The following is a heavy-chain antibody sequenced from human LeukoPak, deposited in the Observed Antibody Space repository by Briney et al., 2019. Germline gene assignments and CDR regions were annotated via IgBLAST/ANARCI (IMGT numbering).Heavy chain of an antibody. CDR3: ARVGGGSGSYYPQSRPSFAAFDY. Sequence: ASVKVSCKASGGTFSSYAISWVRQAPGQGLEWMGGIIPIFGTANYAQKFQGRVTITTDESTSTAYMELSSLRSEDTAVYYCARVGGGSGSYYPQSRPSFAAFDYWGQGTLVTVSS. CDR1: GGTFSSYA. V-gene: IGHV1-69*05. J-gene: IGHJ4*02. CDR2: IIPIFGTA. D-gene: IGHD1-26*01.